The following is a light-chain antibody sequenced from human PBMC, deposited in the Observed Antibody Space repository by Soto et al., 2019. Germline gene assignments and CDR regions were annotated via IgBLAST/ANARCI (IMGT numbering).Light chain of an antibody. J-gene: IGKJ5*01. CDR1: QNVDNY. Sequence: EVVLTQSASTLSWSPGGSATLSCRASQNVDNYLAWYQQKPVQAPRLLIYDASNRATGIPARFSGSGSGTAFTLTISSLEPEDFAVYYCQQRSNWPPFTFGQGTRLEIK. V-gene: IGKV3-11*01. CDR2: DAS. CDR3: QQRSNWPPFT.